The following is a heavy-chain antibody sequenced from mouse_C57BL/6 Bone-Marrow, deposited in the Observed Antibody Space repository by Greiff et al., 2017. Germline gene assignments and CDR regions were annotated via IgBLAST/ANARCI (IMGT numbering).Heavy chain of an antibody. Sequence: QVQLQQPGAELVMPGASVKLSCKASGYTFTSYWMHWVKQRPGQGLEWIGEIDPSDSYTNYNQKFKGKSTLTVDKSSSTAYMQLSSLTSEDAAVYYCAIRQLRLRRAMDDWGQGTSVTVSS. CDR1: GYTFTSYW. D-gene: IGHD3-2*02. CDR2: IDPSDSYT. V-gene: IGHV1-69*01. CDR3: AIRQLRLRRAMDD. J-gene: IGHJ4*01.